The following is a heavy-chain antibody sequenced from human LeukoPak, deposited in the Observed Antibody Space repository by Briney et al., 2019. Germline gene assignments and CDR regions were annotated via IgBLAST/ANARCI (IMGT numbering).Heavy chain of an antibody. J-gene: IGHJ4*02. CDR2: ISGSGAGT. CDR1: GFTFSSYA. Sequence: GGSLRLSCAVSGFTFSSYAMNWVRQAPGKGLEWVSGISGSGAGTYYADSVKGRFTISRDNSKNTLYLQMNSLRAEDTAVFYCAKDLRGFYGSGSSHWGQGTLVTVSS. V-gene: IGHV3-23*01. D-gene: IGHD3-10*01. CDR3: AKDLRGFYGSGSSH.